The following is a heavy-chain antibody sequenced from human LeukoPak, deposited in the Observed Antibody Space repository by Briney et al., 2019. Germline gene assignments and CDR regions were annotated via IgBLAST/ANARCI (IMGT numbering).Heavy chain of an antibody. CDR1: GGSISGGSFY. D-gene: IGHD3-10*01. Sequence: SETLSLTCTVSGGSISGGSFYWTWIRQPAGKGLEWIGRIYASGSTNYNSSLKSRVTISVDRSKNQFSLKLSSVTAADTAVYYCARVRYYYGSGSPHNLDVWGQGTTVTVSS. J-gene: IGHJ6*02. V-gene: IGHV4-61*02. CDR2: IYASGST. CDR3: ARVRYYYGSGSPHNLDV.